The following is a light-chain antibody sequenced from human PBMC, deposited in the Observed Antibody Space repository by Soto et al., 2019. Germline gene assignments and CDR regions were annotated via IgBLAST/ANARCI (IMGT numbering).Light chain of an antibody. V-gene: IGLV2-14*01. CDR2: DVS. J-gene: IGLJ1*01. CDR1: SSDVGGYNH. Sequence: QSALTQTASVSGSPGQSITISCTGTSSDVGGYNHVSWYQQHPGKAPKLMIFDVSNRPSGVPNRFSGSKSGNTASLTISGLQFEDEADYYCSSFTTSATYVFGTGTKVTVL. CDR3: SSFTTSATYV.